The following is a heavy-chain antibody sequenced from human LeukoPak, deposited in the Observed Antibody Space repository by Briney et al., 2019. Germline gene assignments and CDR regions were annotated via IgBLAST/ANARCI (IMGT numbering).Heavy chain of an antibody. V-gene: IGHV3-21*01. CDR1: GFTFSSYS. CDR2: ISSSSSYI. CDR3: ARYTSNVVGKRHYFDY. J-gene: IGHJ4*02. D-gene: IGHD1-26*01. Sequence: GGSRRLSCAASGFTFSSYSMNWVRQAPGKGLEWVSSISSSSSYIYYADSVKGRFTISRDNAKNSLYLQMNSLRAEDTAVYYCARYTSNVVGKRHYFDYWGQGTLVTVSS.